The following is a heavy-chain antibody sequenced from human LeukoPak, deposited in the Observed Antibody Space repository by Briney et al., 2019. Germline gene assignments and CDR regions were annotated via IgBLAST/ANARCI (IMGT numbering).Heavy chain of an antibody. V-gene: IGHV3-23*01. CDR1: GFAFSDYA. D-gene: IGHD1-26*01. J-gene: IGHJ6*02. CDR3: AKGEGAYYYYGVDV. CDR2: ISGSGAST. Sequence: GGSLRLSCAASGFAFSDYAMTWVRQAPGKGLEWVSSISGSGASTYYADSVKGRFTISRDISKNTLYLQMSSLRAEDAAVYYCAKGEGAYYYYGVDVWGQGTTVTVSS.